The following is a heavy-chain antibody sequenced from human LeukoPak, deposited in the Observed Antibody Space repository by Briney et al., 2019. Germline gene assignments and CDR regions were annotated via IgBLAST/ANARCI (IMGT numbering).Heavy chain of an antibody. CDR1: GFTSCHLA. CDR2: ISGSGGST. J-gene: IGHJ3*02. D-gene: IGHD3-16*01. Sequence: GGSLRLSCAVSGFTSCHLAMSWPRQAPGKGLEWVSSISGSGGSTYYADSVKGRFTISRDNSKNTLYLQMNSLRAEDTAIYYLPAPVGAVGVVSDMGSQGTLVTVSS. V-gene: IGHV3-23*01. CDR3: PAPVGAVGVVSDM.